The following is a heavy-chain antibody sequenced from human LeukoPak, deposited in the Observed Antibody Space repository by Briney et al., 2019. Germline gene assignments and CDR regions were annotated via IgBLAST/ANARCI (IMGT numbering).Heavy chain of an antibody. D-gene: IGHD1-26*01. V-gene: IGHV1-69*02. CDR2: IIPILGIA. CDR1: GGTFSSYT. Sequence: ASVKVSCKASGGTFSSYTISWVRQAPGQGLEWMGRIIPILGIANYAQKFQGRVTITADKSTSTAYMELSSLRSEDTAVYYCARQIVGAITPLDYWGQGTLVTVSS. CDR3: ARQIVGAITPLDY. J-gene: IGHJ4*02.